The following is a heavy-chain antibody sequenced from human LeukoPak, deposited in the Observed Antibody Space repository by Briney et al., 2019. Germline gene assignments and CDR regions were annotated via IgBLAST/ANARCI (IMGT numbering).Heavy chain of an antibody. CDR1: GFTFSSYN. CDR2: ISSSSSYI. D-gene: IGHD2-2*02. Sequence: GGSLRLSCAASGFTFSSYNMNWVRQAPGKGLEWVSSISSSSSYIYYADSVKGRFTISRDNAKNSLYLQMNSLRAEDTAVYYCAREGGDCSSTSCYRDFDYWGQGTLVTVS. J-gene: IGHJ4*02. V-gene: IGHV3-21*01. CDR3: AREGGDCSSTSCYRDFDY.